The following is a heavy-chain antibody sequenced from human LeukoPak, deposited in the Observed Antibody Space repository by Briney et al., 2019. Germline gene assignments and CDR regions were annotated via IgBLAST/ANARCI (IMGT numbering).Heavy chain of an antibody. J-gene: IGHJ3*02. CDR1: GFTFSNYG. V-gene: IGHV3-33*01. Sequence: GGSLRLSCAASGFTFSNYGMHWVRQAPGKGLEWVAVIWFDGSNKYYADSVKGRFTISRDNSKSTLYLQLNSLRAEDTAVYYCARGGGDDAFDIWGHVIMVTVSS. CDR2: IWFDGSNK. D-gene: IGHD3-10*01. CDR3: ARGGGDDAFDI.